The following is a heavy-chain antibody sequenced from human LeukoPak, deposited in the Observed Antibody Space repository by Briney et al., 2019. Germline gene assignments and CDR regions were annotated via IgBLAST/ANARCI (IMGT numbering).Heavy chain of an antibody. CDR3: ARTRSLPPAYYFDY. V-gene: IGHV1-18*01. Sequence: ASVKVSCKASGYTFTSYGISWVRQAPGQGLEWMGWISAYNGNTNYALKLQGRVTMTTDTSTSTAYMELRSLRSDDTAVYYCARTRSLPPAYYFDYWGQGTLVTVSS. CDR2: ISAYNGNT. J-gene: IGHJ4*02. CDR1: GYTFTSYG.